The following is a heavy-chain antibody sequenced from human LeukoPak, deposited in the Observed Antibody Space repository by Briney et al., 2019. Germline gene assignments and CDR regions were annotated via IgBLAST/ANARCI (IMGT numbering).Heavy chain of an antibody. D-gene: IGHD6-19*01. J-gene: IGHJ4*02. Sequence: ASVKVSCKASGYSFTGYYMHWVRQAPGQGLEWMGWINPNSGGTNYAQKFQGRVTMTRDTSSSTAYMELSSLRSDDTAVYYCAREGQWLLGGFDYWGQGTLVTVSP. CDR1: GYSFTGYY. V-gene: IGHV1-2*02. CDR2: INPNSGGT. CDR3: AREGQWLLGGFDY.